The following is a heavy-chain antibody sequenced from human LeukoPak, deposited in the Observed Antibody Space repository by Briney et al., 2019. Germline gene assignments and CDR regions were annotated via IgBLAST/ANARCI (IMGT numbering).Heavy chain of an antibody. D-gene: IGHD6-19*01. CDR3: AREGYNSGPDFDY. Sequence: PGGSLRLSCAASGFTFSSYSMNWVRQAPGKGLEWVSSISSSSSYIYYADSVKGRFTISRDNAKNSLYLQMNSLKTDDTAVYYCAREGYNSGPDFDYWGQGTLVTVSS. V-gene: IGHV3-21*04. CDR1: GFTFSSYS. CDR2: ISSSSSYI. J-gene: IGHJ4*02.